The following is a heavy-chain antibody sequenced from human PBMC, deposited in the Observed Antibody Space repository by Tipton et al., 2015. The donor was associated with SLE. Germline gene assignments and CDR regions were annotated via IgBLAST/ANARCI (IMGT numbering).Heavy chain of an antibody. CDR2: IYHSGST. D-gene: IGHD6-19*01. CDR3: ATDSSGWYHFDY. J-gene: IGHJ4*02. Sequence: TLSLTCAVSGGSISSGGYSWSWIRQPPGKGLEWIGYIYHSGSTYYNPSLKSRVTISVDRSKNQFSLKLSSVTAADTAVYYCATDSSGWYHFDYWGQGTLVTVSS. CDR1: GGSISSGGYS. V-gene: IGHV4-30-2*01.